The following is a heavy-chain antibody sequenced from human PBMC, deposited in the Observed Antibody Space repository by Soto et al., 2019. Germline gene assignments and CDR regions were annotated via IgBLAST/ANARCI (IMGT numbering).Heavy chain of an antibody. J-gene: IGHJ5*02. Sequence: EVQLLESGGGLVQPGGSLRLSCAASGFTFSSYAMSWVRQAPGKGLEWVSAISGRGGSTYYADSVKGRCTISRDNSKNTLYLQMNSLTAEDTAIYYCAKAPHPANYDSADPWGQGTLVTVSS. CDR2: ISGRGGST. D-gene: IGHD3-3*01. CDR3: AKAPHPANYDSADP. V-gene: IGHV3-23*01. CDR1: GFTFSSYA.